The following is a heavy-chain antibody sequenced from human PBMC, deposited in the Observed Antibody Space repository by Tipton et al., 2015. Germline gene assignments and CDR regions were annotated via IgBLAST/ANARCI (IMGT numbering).Heavy chain of an antibody. D-gene: IGHD2-15*01. CDR2: IYYSGST. J-gene: IGHJ6*02. V-gene: IGHV4-31*03. CDR1: GGSISSGGYY. CDR3: ARDTSGGGSFYYYYGMDV. Sequence: TLSLTCTVSGGSISSGGYYWSWIRQHPGKGLEWIGYIYYSGSTYYNPSLKSRVTLSIDTSKNQFSLKLSSVTAADTAVYYCARDTSGGGSFYYYYGMDVWGQGTTVTVSS.